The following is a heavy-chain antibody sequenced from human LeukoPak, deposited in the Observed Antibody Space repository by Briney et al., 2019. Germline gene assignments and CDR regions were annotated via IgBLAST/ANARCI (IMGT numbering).Heavy chain of an antibody. D-gene: IGHD6-6*01. V-gene: IGHV3-23*01. J-gene: IGHJ6*02. CDR1: EFTFSSYA. Sequence: GGSLRLSCAASEFTFSSYAISWVRQAPGKGLEWVSAFSGSGGSTYYADSVKGRFTISRDNSKNTLYLQMNSLRAEDTAVYYCAKALSSSMDVWGQGTTVTVSS. CDR3: AKALSSSMDV. CDR2: FSGSGGST.